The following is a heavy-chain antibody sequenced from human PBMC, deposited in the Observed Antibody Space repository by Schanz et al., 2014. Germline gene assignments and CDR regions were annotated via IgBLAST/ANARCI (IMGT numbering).Heavy chain of an antibody. V-gene: IGHV3-11*05. CDR1: GFTFSDYY. J-gene: IGHJ6*02. CDR3: ACVIVVAANLRDGRDV. CDR2: ISNSGTYT. Sequence: QVQLVESGGGLVKPGGSLRLSCAASGFTFSDYYMTWMRQAPGKGLEWISYISNSGTYTKYADSVKGRFVISRDNARSSLYLQMSSMRDGDTAMYYCACVIVVAANLRDGRDVWGQGTTVIVSS. D-gene: IGHD2-15*01.